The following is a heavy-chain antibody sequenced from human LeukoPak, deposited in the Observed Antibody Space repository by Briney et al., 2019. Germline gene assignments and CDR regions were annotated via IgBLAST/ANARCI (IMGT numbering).Heavy chain of an antibody. CDR2: IWYDGSNK. CDR1: GFTFSSYG. CDR3: ARDTTQTAAAGTFDY. Sequence: GRSLRLSCAASGFTFSSYGMHWVRQAPGKGLEWVAVIWYDGSNKYYADSVKGRFTISRDNSKNTLYLQMNSLRAEDTAVYYCARDTTQTAAAGTFDYWGQGTLVTVSS. D-gene: IGHD6-13*01. V-gene: IGHV3-33*01. J-gene: IGHJ4*02.